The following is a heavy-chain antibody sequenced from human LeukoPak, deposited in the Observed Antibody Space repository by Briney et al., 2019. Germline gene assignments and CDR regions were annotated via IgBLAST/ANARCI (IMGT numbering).Heavy chain of an antibody. CDR3: ARVRGVIESGPGRY. CDR2: ISYDGSNK. V-gene: IGHV3-30*04. D-gene: IGHD3-10*01. Sequence: GGSLRLSCAASGFTFSSYDMHWVRQAPGKGLEWVAVISYDGSNKYYADSVEGRFTISRDNSENTLYLQMNSLRAEDTAVYYCARVRGVIESGPGRYWGQGTLVTVSS. J-gene: IGHJ4*02. CDR1: GFTFSSYD.